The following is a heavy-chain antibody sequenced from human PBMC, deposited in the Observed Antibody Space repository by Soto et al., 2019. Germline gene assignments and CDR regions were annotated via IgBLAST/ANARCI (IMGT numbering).Heavy chain of an antibody. Sequence: EVQLLASGGGLVQPGGSLRLSCAASGFTFSSYAMSWVRPAPGKGLECVSAISGSGGSTYYADSVTGRFTISRDNSKHTLYLQMNSLSAEDTAVYYCAKAPIAAAGTNFDYWGQGTLVTVSS. CDR3: AKAPIAAAGTNFDY. J-gene: IGHJ4*02. D-gene: IGHD6-13*01. CDR2: ISGSGGST. V-gene: IGHV3-23*01. CDR1: GFTFSSYA.